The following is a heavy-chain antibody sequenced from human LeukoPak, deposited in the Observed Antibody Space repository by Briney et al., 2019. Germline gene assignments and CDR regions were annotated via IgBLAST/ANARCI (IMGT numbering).Heavy chain of an antibody. CDR1: GYIRYELS. D-gene: IGHD3-16*02. J-gene: IGHJ4*02. Sequence: GASVKVSFKVTGYIRYELSMHWVRQAPGKGLEWMGGFDPEEGETILSQRFQDRVTLTEDSSTDTAYMELSSLTSEDTALYYCAAAEKFGGVVAMLYYFDSWGQGTLVTVSS. V-gene: IGHV1-24*01. CDR2: FDPEEGET. CDR3: AAAEKFGGVVAMLYYFDS.